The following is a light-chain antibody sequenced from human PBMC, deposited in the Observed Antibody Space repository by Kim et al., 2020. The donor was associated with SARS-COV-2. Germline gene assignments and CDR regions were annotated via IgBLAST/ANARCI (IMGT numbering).Light chain of an antibody. CDR2: GRN. J-gene: IGLJ2*01. Sequence: SSELTQDPAVSVALGQTVRITCQGDSLRGYYASWYQQKPGQAPVLVIYGRNNRPSRIPDRFSGSTSGNTASLTITGAQAEDEADYYCKSRDSSGNVVFGGGTQLTVL. V-gene: IGLV3-19*01. CDR3: KSRDSSGNVV. CDR1: SLRGYY.